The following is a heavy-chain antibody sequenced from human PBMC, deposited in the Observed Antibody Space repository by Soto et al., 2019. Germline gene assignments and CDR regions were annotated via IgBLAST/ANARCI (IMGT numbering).Heavy chain of an antibody. D-gene: IGHD4-17*01. CDR3: ARARTDCGAWYYFDY. CDR1: GFTFHTYS. J-gene: IGHJ4*02. CDR2: ISPGSSNI. Sequence: EVQLVESGGGLVKPGGSLRLSCAVSGFTFHTYSMNWVRQAPGKGLEWVSSISPGSSNIYYAQSVKGRFTISRDNAKNSLSLQMNSLRAEDTAVYYCARARTDCGAWYYFDYWGQGTLVTVSS. V-gene: IGHV3-21*01.